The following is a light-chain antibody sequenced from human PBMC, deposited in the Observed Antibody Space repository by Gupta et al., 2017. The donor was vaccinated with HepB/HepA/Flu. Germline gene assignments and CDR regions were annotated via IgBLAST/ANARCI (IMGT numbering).Light chain of an antibody. CDR1: SSNIGNHV. CDR2: SND. CDR3: ASGDCTRGGEV. J-gene: IGLJ2*01. Sequence: QSVLTPPPSVSGTPGQKVAISCSGGSSNIGNHVVNWYQQVPGTAPKLLIYSNDKRPSGVPGRFSGSKSGTSASLAISGLQAEDEAVYYCASGDCTRGGEVIGGGTRLSVL. V-gene: IGLV1-44*01.